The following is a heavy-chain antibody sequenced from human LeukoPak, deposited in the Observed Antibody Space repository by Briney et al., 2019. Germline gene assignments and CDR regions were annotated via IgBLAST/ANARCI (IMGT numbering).Heavy chain of an antibody. CDR1: GYTFTSYA. V-gene: IGHV1-18*01. CDR2: ISGYNGNT. J-gene: IGHJ4*02. Sequence: ASVKVSCKASGYTFTSYAVIWVRQVPGQGLEWMGWISGYNGNTKSSQSLQDRVIMTTDTSTRTAYMELRSLRPDDTAVYYCARVYLWIYYDGSPSPFDYWGQGTLVTVSS. D-gene: IGHD3-22*01. CDR3: ARVYLWIYYDGSPSPFDY.